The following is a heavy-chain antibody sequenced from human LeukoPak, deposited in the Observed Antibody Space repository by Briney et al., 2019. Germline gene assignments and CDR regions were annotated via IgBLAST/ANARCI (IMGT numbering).Heavy chain of an antibody. V-gene: IGHV4-59*01. CDR1: GGSISSYY. CDR2: AYYSGSS. Sequence: SDTLSLTCTVSGGSISSYYWSWIRQTPGKGLESIGNAYYSGSSTSNPSLRSRVSISVDTSKNQFSLKLRSVTAADTAVYYCARDRRSEDSYGSSGTFDIWGPGSVVTVSS. J-gene: IGHJ3*02. D-gene: IGHD5-18*01. CDR3: ARDRRSEDSYGSSGTFDI.